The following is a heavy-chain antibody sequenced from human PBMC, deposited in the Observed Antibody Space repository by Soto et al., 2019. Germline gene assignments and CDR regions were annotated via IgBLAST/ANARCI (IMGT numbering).Heavy chain of an antibody. Sequence: DESLKSSCKGSGYTFTNYWIGWVRQMPGKGLEWMGIIYPGDSDTKYNPSFQGQVTISADKSITTTYLQWSSLKASDTAIYYCAASIFYYGMDVWGQGTTVTVSS. V-gene: IGHV5-51*01. J-gene: IGHJ6*02. CDR2: IYPGDSDT. CDR1: GYTFTNYW. CDR3: AASIFYYGMDV.